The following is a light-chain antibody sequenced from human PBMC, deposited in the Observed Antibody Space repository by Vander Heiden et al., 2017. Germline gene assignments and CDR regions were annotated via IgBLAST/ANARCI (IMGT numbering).Light chain of an antibody. CDR2: GAS. CDR3: LQDYNYPAT. V-gene: IGKV1-6*01. CDR1: QGIRND. Sequence: IQMTHSPSSLSVSVGDSVPLTCRASQGIRNDLGWYQQKPGKAPKLLIYGASSLHSGVASRFSGSGSGTDFTLTISSLQPEDFATYYCLQDYNYPATFGQGTKVEIK. J-gene: IGKJ1*01.